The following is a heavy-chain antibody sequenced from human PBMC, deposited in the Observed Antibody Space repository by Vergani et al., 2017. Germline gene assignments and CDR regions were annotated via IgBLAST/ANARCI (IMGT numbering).Heavy chain of an antibody. V-gene: IGHV4-4*09. D-gene: IGHD6-13*01. CDR2: LSTTGGA. CDR3: AGVTRSWQRADR. CDR1: GVSVTDYN. Sequence: QAQLQESGPGLVKPSETLSLTCHVFGVSVTDYNCNWIRPAPGKGLEWIGSLSTTGGATHASHNLSLKSRVSLSVDTSKSQFSLRLTSVTAADSAIYYCAGVTRSWQRADRWGQGVLVSVSS. J-gene: IGHJ5*02.